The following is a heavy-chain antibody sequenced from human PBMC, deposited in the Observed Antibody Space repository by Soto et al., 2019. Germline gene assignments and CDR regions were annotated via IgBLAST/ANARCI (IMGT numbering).Heavy chain of an antibody. CDR1: GGSVNNNDYY. D-gene: IGHD2-2*01. J-gene: IGHJ4*02. Sequence: KPSETLSLTCTVSGGSVNNNDYYWTWIRQSPEKGLEWLGYVSHSGTSAYNPSVMGRLSISLESSSNQFSLSLTSVTAADTAVYYCARATAYCGRTDCYPFDHWGQGALVTVSS. CDR3: ARATAYCGRTDCYPFDH. V-gene: IGHV4-30-4*01. CDR2: VSHSGTS.